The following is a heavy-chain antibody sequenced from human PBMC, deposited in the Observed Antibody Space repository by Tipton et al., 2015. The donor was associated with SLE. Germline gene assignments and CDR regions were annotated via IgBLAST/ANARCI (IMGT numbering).Heavy chain of an antibody. CDR1: GFTFSGSA. D-gene: IGHD3-9*01. J-gene: IGHJ4*02. CDR2: IRSKANSYAT. Sequence: SLRLSCAASGFTFSGSAMHWVRQASGKGLEWVGRIRSKANSYATAYAALVKGRFTISRDDSKNTAYLQMNSLKTEDTAVYYCARDSSFDYYFDHWGQGTLVTVSS. V-gene: IGHV3-73*01. CDR3: ARDSSFDYYFDH.